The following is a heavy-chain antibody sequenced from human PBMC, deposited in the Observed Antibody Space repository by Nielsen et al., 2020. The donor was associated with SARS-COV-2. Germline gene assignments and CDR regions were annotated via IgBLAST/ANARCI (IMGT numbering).Heavy chain of an antibody. CDR3: AKDGPRVNSGSYDYYYYMDV. V-gene: IGHV3-30*18. CDR2: ISYDGSNK. CDR1: GFTFSSYG. D-gene: IGHD1-26*01. Sequence: GESLKISCAASGFTFSSYGMNWVRQAPGKGLEWVAVISYDGSNKYYADSVKGRFTISRDNSKNTLYLQMNSLRAEDTAVYYCAKDGPRVNSGSYDYYYYMDVWGKGTTVTVSS. J-gene: IGHJ6*03.